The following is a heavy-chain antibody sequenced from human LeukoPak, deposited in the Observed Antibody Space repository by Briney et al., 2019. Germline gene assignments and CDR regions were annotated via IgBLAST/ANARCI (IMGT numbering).Heavy chain of an antibody. Sequence: PSETLSLTCTVSGGPIGSFYWSWIRQPPGKGLEWIGYIYNSGNNNYNPSLKSRVTMSVDTSKNQFSLKLSSVTAAGTAVYYCARASVLLSADYWGQGILVIVSA. D-gene: IGHD3-10*01. CDR2: IYNSGNN. CDR1: GGPIGSFY. J-gene: IGHJ4*02. CDR3: ARASVLLSADY. V-gene: IGHV4-59*01.